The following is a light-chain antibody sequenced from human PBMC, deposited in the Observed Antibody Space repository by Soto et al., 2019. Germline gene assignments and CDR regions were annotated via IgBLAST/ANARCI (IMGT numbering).Light chain of an antibody. CDR1: QSVNSGY. CDR3: QQCGSSPRT. V-gene: IGKV3-20*01. Sequence: EIVLTQSPGTLSLSPGERATLSCRASQSVNSGYLAWYQHTPGQAPRLLIYDTSTRATGIPDRFSGSGSGTDFTLTISRLEPEDFAVFYCQQCGSSPRTFGQGTKVEIK. CDR2: DTS. J-gene: IGKJ1*01.